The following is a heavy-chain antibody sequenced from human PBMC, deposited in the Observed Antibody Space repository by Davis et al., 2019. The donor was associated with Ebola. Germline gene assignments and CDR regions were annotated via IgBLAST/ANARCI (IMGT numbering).Heavy chain of an antibody. J-gene: IGHJ4*02. Sequence: PGGSLRLSCTASGFTFGDYAMSGVRQAPGKGLEWVGFIRSKAYGGTTEYAASVKGRFTISRDDSKSIAYLQMNSLKIEDTAVYYCTREEGGATDYWGQGTLVTVSS. CDR1: GFTFGDYA. CDR2: IRSKAYGGTT. D-gene: IGHD3-16*01. V-gene: IGHV3-49*04. CDR3: TREEGGATDY.